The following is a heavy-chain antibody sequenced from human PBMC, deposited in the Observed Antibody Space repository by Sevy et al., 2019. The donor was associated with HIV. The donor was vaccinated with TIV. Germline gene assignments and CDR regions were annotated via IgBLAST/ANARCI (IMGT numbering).Heavy chain of an antibody. J-gene: IGHJ3*02. Sequence: GGSLRLSCAASGFTFSSYGMHWVRQAPGKGLEWVSVIWNDRSNKHYADSAKGRFTITRDNSKNTLYLLINSLRAEDTEVYYVTSIASNAYDRSSSSGDDAFDIWGQGTMVTVSS. CDR3: TSIASNAYDRSSSSGDDAFDI. CDR2: IWNDRSNK. D-gene: IGHD3-22*01. V-gene: IGHV3-33*01. CDR1: GFTFSSYG.